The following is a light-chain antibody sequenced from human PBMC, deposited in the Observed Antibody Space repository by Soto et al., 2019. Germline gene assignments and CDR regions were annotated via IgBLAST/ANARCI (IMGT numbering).Light chain of an antibody. CDR1: SSDVGTYNR. J-gene: IGLJ1*01. CDR2: DVT. Sequence: QSALTQPPSVSGSPGQSVAISCTGTSSDVGTYNRVSWYQQPPGTAPKLRIYDVTNRPSGVPDRFSGSKSGNTASLTISGLQAEDEADYYCSSFTSSNPYVFGTGTKVTVL. V-gene: IGLV2-18*02. CDR3: SSFTSSNPYV.